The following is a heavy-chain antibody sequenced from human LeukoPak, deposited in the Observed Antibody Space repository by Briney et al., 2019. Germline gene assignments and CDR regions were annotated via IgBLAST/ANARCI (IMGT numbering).Heavy chain of an antibody. Sequence: GGSLRLSCAASGFTFSSYSMNWVRQAPGKGLEWGSYISSSSSYIYYADSVKGRFTISRDNAKNSLYLQMNSLRAEDTAVYYCASLPLYCSSTSCWGYFDYWGQGTLVTVSS. J-gene: IGHJ4*02. V-gene: IGHV3-21*01. CDR3: ASLPLYCSSTSCWGYFDY. CDR2: ISSSSSYI. CDR1: GFTFSSYS. D-gene: IGHD2-2*01.